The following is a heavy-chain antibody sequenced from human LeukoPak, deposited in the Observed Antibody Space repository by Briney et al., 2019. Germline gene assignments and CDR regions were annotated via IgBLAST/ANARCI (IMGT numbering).Heavy chain of an antibody. Sequence: SETLSLTCTVSGGSISSYYWSWIRQPPGKGLEWIGYIYYSGSTNYNPSLKSRVTISVDTSKNQFSLKLSSVTAADTAVYYCARGSGSFSGHWYFDLRGRGTLVTVSS. CDR2: IYYSGST. D-gene: IGHD1-26*01. J-gene: IGHJ2*01. CDR3: ARGSGSFSGHWYFDL. V-gene: IGHV4-59*01. CDR1: GGSISSYY.